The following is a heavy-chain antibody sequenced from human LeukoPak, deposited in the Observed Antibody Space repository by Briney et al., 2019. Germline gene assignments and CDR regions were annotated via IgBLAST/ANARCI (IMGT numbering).Heavy chain of an antibody. D-gene: IGHD5-24*01. Sequence: ASVKVSCKASGYTFTSYDINWVRQATGQGREWMEWMNPNSGNTGYAQKFQGRVTMTRNTSISTAYMELSSLRSEDTAVYYCARDNSVRDEAWWFNPWGQGTLVTVSS. V-gene: IGHV1-8*01. CDR2: MNPNSGNT. CDR3: ARDNSVRDEAWWFNP. CDR1: GYTFTSYD. J-gene: IGHJ5*02.